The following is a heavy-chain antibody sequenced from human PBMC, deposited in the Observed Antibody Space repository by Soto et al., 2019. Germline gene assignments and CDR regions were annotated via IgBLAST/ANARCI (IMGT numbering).Heavy chain of an antibody. CDR1: GFTFSNYG. CDR3: AREPVPYAVLYSFDQ. V-gene: IGHV3-33*01. Sequence: GGSLRLSCATSGFTFSNYGMHWVRQAPGKGLEWVAVIWYDGTNKYYADSVKGRFTISRDNSKNTLFLQMNSLRAEDTAVYYCAREPVPYAVLYSFDQWGQGTLVTVSS. J-gene: IGHJ4*02. CDR2: IWYDGTNK.